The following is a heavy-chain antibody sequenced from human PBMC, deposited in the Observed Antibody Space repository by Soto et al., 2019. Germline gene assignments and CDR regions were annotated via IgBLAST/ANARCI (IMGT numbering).Heavy chain of an antibody. J-gene: IGHJ1*01. CDR3: ATTLTTSAEYFQH. Sequence: EVQLVESGGGLVQPGGSLSLSCAASGFIFRNYWMSWVRQAPGKGLEWVAHIKDDGSDIHYVDSVKDRFTISRDNAKSSLILQMNSLRTEDTAVYYCATTLTTSAEYFQHWGQGTPVTVSS. D-gene: IGHD3-16*01. CDR1: GFIFRNYW. V-gene: IGHV3-7*01. CDR2: IKDDGSDI.